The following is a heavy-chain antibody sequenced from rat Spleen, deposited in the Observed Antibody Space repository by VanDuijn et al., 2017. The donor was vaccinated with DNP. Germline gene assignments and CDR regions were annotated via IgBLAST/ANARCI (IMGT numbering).Heavy chain of an antibody. CDR2: MWSDGDT. V-gene: IGHV2S18*01. Sequence: QVQLKESGPGLVQPSETLSLTCTVSGFSLTSYHVHWLRQLSGKSLEWMGRMWSDGDTSYNSAFTSRLRFSRDTSKSQVFLKMNSLQTEDTGTYYCARWSGGFDYWGQGVMVTVSS. J-gene: IGHJ2*01. CDR3: ARWSGGFDY. CDR1: GFSLTSYH. D-gene: IGHD1-1*01.